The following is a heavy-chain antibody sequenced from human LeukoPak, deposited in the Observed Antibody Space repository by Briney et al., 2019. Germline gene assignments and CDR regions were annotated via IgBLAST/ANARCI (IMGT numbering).Heavy chain of an antibody. J-gene: IGHJ4*02. CDR2: FDTEDGET. D-gene: IGHD3-16*02. CDR1: GYTLTELS. V-gene: IGHV1-24*01. Sequence: ASVKVSCKVSGYTLTELSMHWVRQAPGKGLEWMGGFDTEDGETIYAQKLQGRVTMTEDTSTDTAYMELSSLRSEDTAVYYCLEFGGVIVSYWGQGTLVTVSS. CDR3: LEFGGVIVSY.